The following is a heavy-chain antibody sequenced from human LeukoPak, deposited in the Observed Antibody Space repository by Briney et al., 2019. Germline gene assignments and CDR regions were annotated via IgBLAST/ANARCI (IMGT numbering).Heavy chain of an antibody. Sequence: ASVKVSCKASGSTFTSHYTHWVRQAPGEGPQWMRIINPSDGTTSYAPKFQGRVTMTRDTSTSTVYMELRSLRSEDTAMYYCARSRSGYLVYWGQGTLLTVSS. CDR3: ARSRSGYLVY. V-gene: IGHV1-46*01. D-gene: IGHD2-15*01. CDR1: GSTFTSHY. J-gene: IGHJ4*02. CDR2: INPSDGTT.